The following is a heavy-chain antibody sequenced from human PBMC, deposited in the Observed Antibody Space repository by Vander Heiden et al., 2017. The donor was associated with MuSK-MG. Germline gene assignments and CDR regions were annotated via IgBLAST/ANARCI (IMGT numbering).Heavy chain of an antibody. CDR1: GFTFSTYS. CDR2: ISSSSAYI. Sequence: EVQLVESGGGLVEPGGSLRLSCAASGFTFSTYSMNWVRQAPGQGLEWVSSISSSSAYIYYADSVKGRFTISRDNAKNSLYLQMNTLRAEDTAVYYCARVTLLRRVILQPSDYWGQGTLVTVSS. D-gene: IGHD3-10*01. V-gene: IGHV3-21*02. J-gene: IGHJ4*02. CDR3: ARVTLLRRVILQPSDY.